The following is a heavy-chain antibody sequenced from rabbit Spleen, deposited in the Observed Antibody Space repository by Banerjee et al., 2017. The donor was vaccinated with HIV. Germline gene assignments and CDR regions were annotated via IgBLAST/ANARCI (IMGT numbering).Heavy chain of an antibody. D-gene: IGHD8-1*01. CDR1: GFSFSRAYD. V-gene: IGHV1S40*01. CDR3: ARDGAGGSYFAL. Sequence: VESGGGLVKPGSSLTLTCKASGFSFSRAYDMCWVRQAPGKGLEWIACIDTGSSGFTYFASWAKGRFTISKTSSTTVTLQVTSLTAADTATYFCARDGAGGSYFALWGPGTLVTVS. CDR2: IDTGSSGFT. J-gene: IGHJ4*01.